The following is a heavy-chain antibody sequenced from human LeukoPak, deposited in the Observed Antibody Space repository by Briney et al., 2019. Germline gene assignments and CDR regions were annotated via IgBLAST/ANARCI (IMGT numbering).Heavy chain of an antibody. CDR2: INPNSGGT. D-gene: IGHD2-2*01. Sequence: GASVKVSCKASGYTFTGYYMHWVRQAPGQGLEWMGWINPNSGGTNYAQKFQGRVTMTRDTSISTAYMELSRLRSDDTAVYYCARGYCSSTGCYPFFDYWGQGTLVTVSS. CDR3: ARGYCSSTGCYPFFDY. CDR1: GYTFTGYY. V-gene: IGHV1-2*02. J-gene: IGHJ4*02.